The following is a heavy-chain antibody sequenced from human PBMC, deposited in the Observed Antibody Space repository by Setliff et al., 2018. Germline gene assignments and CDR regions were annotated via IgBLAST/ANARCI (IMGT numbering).Heavy chain of an antibody. CDR1: GFTFSSYA. CDR2: ISGSGGST. D-gene: IGHD3-22*01. J-gene: IGHJ4*02. V-gene: IGHV3-23*01. CDR3: AKSIVEDSSGYYPPVDY. Sequence: QSGGSLRLSCAASGFTFSSYAMSWVRQAPGKGLEWVSAISGSGGSTYYADSVKGRFTISRDNSKNTLYLQMNSLRAEDTAVYYCAKSIVEDSSGYYPPVDYWGQGTLVTVSS.